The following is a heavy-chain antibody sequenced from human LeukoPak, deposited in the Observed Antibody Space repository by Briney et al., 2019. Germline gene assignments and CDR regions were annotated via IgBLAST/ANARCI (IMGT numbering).Heavy chain of an antibody. J-gene: IGHJ4*02. V-gene: IGHV4-59*01. CDR1: GGPIGTYY. CDR3: ARNIVTTTWDC. Sequence: SSETLSLTCTVSGGPIGTYYGSWLRQPPGKGLEWLGFIYYTGSVNYNPSLKSRVHISVDTSKNQFSLKLKSANAADPAVYYCARNIVTTTWDCWGQGTLVPVSS. D-gene: IGHD2/OR15-2a*01. CDR2: IYYTGSV.